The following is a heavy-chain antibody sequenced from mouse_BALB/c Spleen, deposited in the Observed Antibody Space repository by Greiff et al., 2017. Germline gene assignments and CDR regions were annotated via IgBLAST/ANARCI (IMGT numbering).Heavy chain of an antibody. CDR1: GYNFTSYW. CDR2: IYPGSGST. J-gene: IGHJ3*01. CDR3: ARWAY. V-gene: IGHV1-55*01. Sequence: QVQLKQPGAELVKPGTSVKLSCKASGYNFTSYWINWVKLRPGQGLEWIGDIYPGSGSTNYNEKFKSKATLTVDTSSSTAYMQLSSLASEDSALYYCARWAYWGQGTLVTVSA.